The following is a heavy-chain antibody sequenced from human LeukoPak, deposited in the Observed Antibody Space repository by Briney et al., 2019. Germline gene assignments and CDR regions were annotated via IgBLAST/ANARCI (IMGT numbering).Heavy chain of an antibody. CDR3: AKGNDIGGYYYPHFDY. J-gene: IGHJ4*02. D-gene: IGHD3-22*01. V-gene: IGHV3-30*18. Sequence: GGSLRLSCAASGFTFSSYGMHWVRQAPGKGLEWVAVISSDGNNKNYVDSVKGRFTLSRDNSKNTLYLQMNSLRAGDTAVYYCAKGNDIGGYYYPHFDYWGQGTLVTVSS. CDR2: ISSDGNNK. CDR1: GFTFSSYG.